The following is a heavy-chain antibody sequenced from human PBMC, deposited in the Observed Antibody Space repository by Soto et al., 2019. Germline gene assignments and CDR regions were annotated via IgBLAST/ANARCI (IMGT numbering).Heavy chain of an antibody. V-gene: IGHV3-9*01. Sequence: EVQLVESGGGLVQPGRSLRLSCAASGFNFEDYAMHWVRQAPGKGLEWVSGISWNSGTIDYAASVRGRFTLSRDNAEKSLYLQMNSLRPDDTALYYCAKGFCSSKWGYTHSYMDVWGEGTTVTVSS. D-gene: IGHD2-2*01. CDR1: GFNFEDYA. J-gene: IGHJ6*03. CDR2: ISWNSGTI. CDR3: AKGFCSSKWGYTHSYMDV.